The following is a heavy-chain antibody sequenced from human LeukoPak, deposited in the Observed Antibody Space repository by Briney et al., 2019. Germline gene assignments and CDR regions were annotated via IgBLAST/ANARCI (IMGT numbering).Heavy chain of an antibody. CDR2: INSDGSST. D-gene: IGHD3-3*01. V-gene: IGHV3-74*01. CDR3: ARDTSYYDFWSAVYYFDY. Sequence: PGGSLRLSCAASEFTFSTYWMHWVRQAPGKGLVWVSRINSDGSSTSYADSVKGRFTISRDNAKNTLYLQMNSLRAEDTAVYYCARDTSYYDFWSAVYYFDYWGQGTLVTVSS. J-gene: IGHJ4*02. CDR1: EFTFSTYW.